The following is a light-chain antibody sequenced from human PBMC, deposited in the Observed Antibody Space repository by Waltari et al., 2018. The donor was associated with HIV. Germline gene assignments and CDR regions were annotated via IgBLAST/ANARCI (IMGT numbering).Light chain of an antibody. V-gene: IGLV2-23*02. Sequence: QSALTQPASVSGSPGQSLTISCTGTSSDVGGYNLVSWYQQHPGKAPKLMIYEVSKRRSGVSNRFSGAKSGNTAPLTISGLQAEDEADYYCCAYAGSTTYVIFGGGTKLTVL. J-gene: IGLJ2*01. CDR3: CAYAGSTTYVI. CDR1: SSDVGGYNL. CDR2: EVS.